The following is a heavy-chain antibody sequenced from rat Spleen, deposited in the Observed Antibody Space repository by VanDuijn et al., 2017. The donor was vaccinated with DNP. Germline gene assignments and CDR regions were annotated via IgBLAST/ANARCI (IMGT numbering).Heavy chain of an antibody. CDR1: GFSLTSNS. Sequence: QVQLKESGPGLVQPSQTLSLTCTVSGFSLTSNSVHWIRQPSGKGPEWMGRMWYDGDTAHNSALKSRLSISRDISKSQVFLGMNSLQTEDTATYYCAREEGNWGQGVMVTVSS. CDR3: AREEGN. J-gene: IGHJ2*01. V-gene: IGHV2-63*01. CDR2: MWYDGDT.